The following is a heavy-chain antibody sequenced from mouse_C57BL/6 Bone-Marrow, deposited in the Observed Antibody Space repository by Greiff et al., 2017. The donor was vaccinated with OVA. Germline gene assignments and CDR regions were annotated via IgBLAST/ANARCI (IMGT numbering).Heavy chain of an antibody. J-gene: IGHJ1*03. CDR1: GFNIKDDY. D-gene: IGHD1-1*01. Sequence: VQLQQSGAELVRPGASVKLSCTASGFNIKDDYMHWVKQRPEQGLEWIGWIDPENGDTEYASKFQGKATITADTSSNTAYLQLSSLTSEDTAVYYCTTSRYWYFDGWGTGTTVTVSS. V-gene: IGHV14-4*01. CDR3: TTSRYWYFDG. CDR2: IDPENGDT.